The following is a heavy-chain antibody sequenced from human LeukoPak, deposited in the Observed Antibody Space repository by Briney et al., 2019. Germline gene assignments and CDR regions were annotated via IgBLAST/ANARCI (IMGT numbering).Heavy chain of an antibody. V-gene: IGHV3-30*04. CDR1: GFTFSSYA. CDR3: ARHQDSSGSDYFDY. J-gene: IGHJ4*02. Sequence: QPGRSLRLSCAASGFTFSSYAMHWVRQAPGKGLEWVAVISYDGSNKYYADSVKGRFTISRDNSKNTLYLQMNSLRAEDTAVYYCARHQDSSGSDYFDYWGQGTLVTVSS. D-gene: IGHD6-19*01. CDR2: ISYDGSNK.